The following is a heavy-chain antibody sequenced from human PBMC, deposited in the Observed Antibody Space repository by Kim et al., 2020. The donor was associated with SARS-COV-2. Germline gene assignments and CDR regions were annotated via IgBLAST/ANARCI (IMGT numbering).Heavy chain of an antibody. D-gene: IGHD2-2*02. CDR1: GFTFSSYA. CDR2: ISSNGGST. CDR3: VKDLYCSSTSCYSSSWADFDY. J-gene: IGHJ4*02. V-gene: IGHV3-64D*06. Sequence: GGSLRLSCSASGFTFSSYAMHWVRQAPGKGLEYVSAISSNGGSTYYADSVKGRFTISRDNSKNTLYLQMSSLRAEDTAVYYCVKDLYCSSTSCYSSSWADFDYWGQGTLVTVSS.